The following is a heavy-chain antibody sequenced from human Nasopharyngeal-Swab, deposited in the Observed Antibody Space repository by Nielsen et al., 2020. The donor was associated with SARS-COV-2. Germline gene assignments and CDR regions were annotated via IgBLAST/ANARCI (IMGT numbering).Heavy chain of an antibody. Sequence: RQAPGKGLEWIGYIYYSGSTNHNPSLKSRVTISVDTSKNQFSLKLSSVTAADTAVYYCARVVMVYAIYWFDPWGQGTLVTVSS. J-gene: IGHJ5*02. D-gene: IGHD2-8*01. CDR3: ARVVMVYAIYWFDP. CDR2: IYYSGST. V-gene: IGHV4-59*01.